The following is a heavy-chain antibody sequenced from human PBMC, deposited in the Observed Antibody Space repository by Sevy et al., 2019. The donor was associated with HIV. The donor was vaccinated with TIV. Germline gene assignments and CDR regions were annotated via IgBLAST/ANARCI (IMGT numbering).Heavy chain of an antibody. Sequence: GGSLRLSCAGSGFSFSSYWMSWVRQAPGKGLEWVAFIRYDESEQYCADSVKGRCTISRDNSKSTLYLRLSSLRDEDTAVYYCAKDPRPSHRITTFGGVDYFEYWGQGTLVTVSS. D-gene: IGHD3-3*01. CDR3: AKDPRPSHRITTFGGVDYFEY. CDR1: GFSFSSYW. V-gene: IGHV3-30*02. CDR2: IRYDESEQ. J-gene: IGHJ4*02.